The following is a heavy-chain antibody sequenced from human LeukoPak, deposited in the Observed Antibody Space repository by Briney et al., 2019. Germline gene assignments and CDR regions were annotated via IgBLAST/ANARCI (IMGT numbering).Heavy chain of an antibody. V-gene: IGHV3-23*01. Sequence: PGGSLRLSCAASGFTFNGYAMSWVRQAPGKGLEWVSKISGSGGTYYADSVKGRFTISRDNSKNTLYLQMSSLRVEDTAVYYCAKTMGNIDLYYWGQGTLVTVSS. CDR2: ISGSGGT. CDR3: AKTMGNIDLYY. J-gene: IGHJ4*02. D-gene: IGHD2/OR15-2a*01. CDR1: GFTFNGYA.